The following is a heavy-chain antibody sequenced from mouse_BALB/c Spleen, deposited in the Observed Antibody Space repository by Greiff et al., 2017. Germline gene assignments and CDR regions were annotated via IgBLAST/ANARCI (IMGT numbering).Heavy chain of an antibody. D-gene: IGHD4-1*01. V-gene: IGHV5-17*02. CDR2: ISSGSSTI. J-gene: IGHJ2*01. CDR1: GFTFSSFG. Sequence: EVTVVESGGGLVQPGGSRKLSCAASGFTFSSFGMHWVRQAPEKGLEWVAYISSGSSTIYYADTVMGRFTISRDNPKNTLFLQMTSLRSEDTAMYCCARRTGRGYFDYWGQGTTLTVSS. CDR3: ARRTGRGYFDY.